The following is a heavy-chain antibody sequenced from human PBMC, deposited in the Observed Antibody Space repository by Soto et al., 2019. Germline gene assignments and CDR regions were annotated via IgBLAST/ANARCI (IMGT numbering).Heavy chain of an antibody. CDR3: ASGHDAYKVRY. Sequence: QVQLQESGPGLVKPSQTLSLTCTVSGGSISSGGTGSYWTWIRQLPGKGLEWIGYIYYTGNTYYNPSLQSPPTLSIDTSENQFSLKLTPVTAADTAVYFCASGHDAYKVRYWGQGTLVTVSS. D-gene: IGHD1-1*01. CDR2: IYYTGNT. J-gene: IGHJ4*02. CDR1: GGSISSGGTGSY. V-gene: IGHV4-31*01.